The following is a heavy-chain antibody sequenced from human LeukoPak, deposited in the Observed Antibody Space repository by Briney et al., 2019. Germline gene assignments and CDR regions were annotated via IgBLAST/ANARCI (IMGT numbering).Heavy chain of an antibody. D-gene: IGHD3-10*01. CDR3: ARHDYYGSGSYYRGAPVDY. CDR1: GFTFSSYS. Sequence: PGGSLRLSCAASGFTFSSYSMNWVRQAPGKGLEWVSSISSSSSYIYYADSVKGRSTISRDNAKNSLYLQMNSLRAEDTAVYYCARHDYYGSGSYYRGAPVDYWGQGTLVTVSS. J-gene: IGHJ4*02. CDR2: ISSSSSYI. V-gene: IGHV3-21*01.